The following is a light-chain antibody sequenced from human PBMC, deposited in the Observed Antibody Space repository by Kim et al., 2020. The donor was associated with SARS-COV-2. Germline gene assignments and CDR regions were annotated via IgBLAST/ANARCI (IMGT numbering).Light chain of an antibody. J-gene: IGKJ4*01. V-gene: IGKV3-11*01. CDR1: QSIGSH. Sequence: EIVLTQSPATLSLSPWERATLSCRASQSIGSHLAWYQQKPGQAPRLLIYDASNRATGIPARFSGSGSGTDFTLTISSLAPEDFAVYYCHQRSQWPLTFGGGTKVDIK. CDR3: HQRSQWPLT. CDR2: DAS.